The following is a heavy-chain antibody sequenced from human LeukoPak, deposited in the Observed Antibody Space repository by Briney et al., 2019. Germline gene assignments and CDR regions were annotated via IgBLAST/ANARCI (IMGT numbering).Heavy chain of an antibody. Sequence: SETLSLTCTVSGDSISSNNYYWGWVRQPPGKGLEWIGSKFYDGSTYSSPSLKSRVTISVDTSKNQFSLKLSSMTAADTAVYFCVTTHFDILTASYYFDFWGQGTLVTVSS. V-gene: IGHV4-39*01. CDR1: GDSISSNNYY. J-gene: IGHJ4*02. CDR2: KFYDGST. D-gene: IGHD3-9*01. CDR3: VTTHFDILTASYYFDF.